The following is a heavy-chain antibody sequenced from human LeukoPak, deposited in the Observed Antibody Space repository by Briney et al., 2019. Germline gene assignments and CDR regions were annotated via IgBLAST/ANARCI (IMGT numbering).Heavy chain of an antibody. CDR2: INPTTGVT. V-gene: IGHV1-2*02. CDR1: GYTFTDCY. J-gene: IGHJ4*02. CDR3: ARDLAMYSPDLDY. D-gene: IGHD1-26*01. Sequence: ASVKVSCKSSGYTFTDCYLHWVRQAPGHGLEWMGWINPTTGVTKYAQNFQGRVTMTRDTSISTAYMEVSRLRSDDTAVFYCARDLAMYSPDLDYWGQGTLVTVSS.